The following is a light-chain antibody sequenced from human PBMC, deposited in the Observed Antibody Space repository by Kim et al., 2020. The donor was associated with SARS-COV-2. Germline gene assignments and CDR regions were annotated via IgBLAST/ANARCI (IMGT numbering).Light chain of an antibody. V-gene: IGKV3-15*01. CDR3: QQSNDCPPWT. Sequence: SPGERATLSCRASQTINNKLVWYQQKPGQAPRLLIYDATTRATGVPARFIGSGSETDFTLTISSLQSEDFAVYYCQQSNDCPPWTFGQGTKVDIK. CDR2: DAT. CDR1: QTINNK. J-gene: IGKJ1*01.